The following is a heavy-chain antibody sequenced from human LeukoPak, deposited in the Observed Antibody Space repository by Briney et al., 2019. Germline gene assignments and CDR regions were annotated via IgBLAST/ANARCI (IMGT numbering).Heavy chain of an antibody. Sequence: GGSLRLSCAASGFTFSSYAMNWVRQAPGKGLEWVSTISGSGGSTYYADSVKGRFTISRDNSKNTLYLQMNSLRAEDTAVYYCARGGAVAVTADLGAFDIWGQGTMVTVSS. D-gene: IGHD6-19*01. V-gene: IGHV3-23*01. CDR1: GFTFSSYA. CDR3: ARGGAVAVTADLGAFDI. CDR2: ISGSGGST. J-gene: IGHJ3*02.